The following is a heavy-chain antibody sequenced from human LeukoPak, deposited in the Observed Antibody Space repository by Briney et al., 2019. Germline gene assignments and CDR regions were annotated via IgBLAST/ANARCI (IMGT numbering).Heavy chain of an antibody. CDR3: VRDLGGRSGH. CDR2: IDGGGNNR. Sequence: GGSLRLSCAASGFTFSNYWMHWVRQVPGKGLVWVSRIDGGGNNRNYADSVKGRSTIFRDNAKNTLYLQMNSLRAEDTAVYYCVRDLGGRSGHWGQGTLVTVSS. D-gene: IGHD1-26*01. CDR1: GFTFSNYW. J-gene: IGHJ4*02. V-gene: IGHV3-74*01.